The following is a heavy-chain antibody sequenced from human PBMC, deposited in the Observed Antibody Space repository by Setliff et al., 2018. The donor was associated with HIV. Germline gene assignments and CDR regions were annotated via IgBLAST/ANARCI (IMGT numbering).Heavy chain of an antibody. V-gene: IGHV4-34*01. CDR1: GGSFTNYF. CDR3: AREDTTVGVTTEMY. CDR2: INHSGRT. D-gene: IGHD2-21*02. J-gene: IGHJ4*02. Sequence: SETLSLTCAVYGGSFTNYFWSWIRQSPGKGLEWIGEINHSGRTKYNPSLKSRVTMSVDTSKNQFSLKLKSVTAADTAVYYCAREDTTVGVTTEMYWGQGTLVTVSS.